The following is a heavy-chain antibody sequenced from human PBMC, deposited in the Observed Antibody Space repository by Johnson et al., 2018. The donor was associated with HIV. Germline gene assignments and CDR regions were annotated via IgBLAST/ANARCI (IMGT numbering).Heavy chain of an antibody. CDR1: GFTFDDYG. CDR3: AKDQHIVVVTADDAFDI. Sequence: VQLVESGGGLVQPGRSLRLSCAASGFTFDDYGMSWVRQAPGKGLEWVSGINWNGGSTDYADSVKGRFTISRDNSKNTLYLQMNSLIAEDTAVYYCAKDQHIVVVTADDAFDIWGQGTMVTVSS. D-gene: IGHD2-21*02. V-gene: IGHV3-20*04. J-gene: IGHJ3*02. CDR2: INWNGGST.